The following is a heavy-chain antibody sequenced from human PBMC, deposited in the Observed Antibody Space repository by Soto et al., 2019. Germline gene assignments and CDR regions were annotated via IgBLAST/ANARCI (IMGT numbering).Heavy chain of an antibody. CDR1: GGSISSYY. D-gene: IGHD6-19*01. V-gene: IGHV4-59*08. Sequence: QVHLQQSGPGLVKPSETLSLTCTVSGGSISSYYWSWIRQPPGKGLEWIGFIYYRGSTNYNPSLKSRVTISVDTSKNQFYLKLSSVTAADTAVYYCARPYSSGWYAAFDIWGQGTMVTVSS. CDR2: IYYRGST. J-gene: IGHJ3*02. CDR3: ARPYSSGWYAAFDI.